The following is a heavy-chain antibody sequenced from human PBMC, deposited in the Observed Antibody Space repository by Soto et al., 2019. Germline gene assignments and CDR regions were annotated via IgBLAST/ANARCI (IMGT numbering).Heavy chain of an antibody. V-gene: IGHV3-30-3*01. CDR1: GFTFSSYA. D-gene: IGHD3-22*01. CDR3: ARVHDSSGYYY. CDR2: ISYDGSNK. Sequence: QVQLVESGGGVVQPGRSLRLSCAASGFTFSSYAMHWVRQAPGKGLEWVAVISYDGSNKYDADSVKGRFTISRDNSKNTLYLQMNSLRAEDTAVYYCARVHDSSGYYYWGQGTLVTVSS. J-gene: IGHJ4*02.